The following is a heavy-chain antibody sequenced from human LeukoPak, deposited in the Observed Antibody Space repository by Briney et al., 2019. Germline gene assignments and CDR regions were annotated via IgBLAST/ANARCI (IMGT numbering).Heavy chain of an antibody. CDR3: ARVNHSPLGDYSNLNRGYYYMDV. J-gene: IGHJ6*03. CDR2: INPNSGGT. Sequence: ASVKVSCKASGYTFTGYYMHWVRQAPGQGLEWMGRINPNSGGTNYAQKFQGRVTMTRDTSISTAYMELSSLRSEDTAVYYCARVNHSPLGDYSNLNRGYYYMDVWGKGTTVTVSS. CDR1: GYTFTGYY. D-gene: IGHD4-11*01. V-gene: IGHV1-2*06.